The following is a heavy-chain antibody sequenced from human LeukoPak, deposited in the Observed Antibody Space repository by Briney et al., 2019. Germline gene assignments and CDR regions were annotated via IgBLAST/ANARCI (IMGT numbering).Heavy chain of an antibody. Sequence: GGSLRLSCAASGFTFSSYSMNWVRQAPGKGLEWVSSISSSSTYIYYADSVKGRFTISRDNGKSSLNLQMNSLRVEDTAVYYCARGERGYYGSGSFKVDYWGQGTLVTVSS. CDR2: ISSSSTYI. D-gene: IGHD3-10*01. CDR1: GFTFSSYS. J-gene: IGHJ4*02. CDR3: ARGERGYYGSGSFKVDY. V-gene: IGHV3-21*01.